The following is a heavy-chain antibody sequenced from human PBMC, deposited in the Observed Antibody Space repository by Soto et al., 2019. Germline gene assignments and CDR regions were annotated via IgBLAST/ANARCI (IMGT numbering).Heavy chain of an antibody. J-gene: IGHJ4*02. CDR1: GFTFSSYG. D-gene: IGHD5-18*01. CDR3: ARGLWSFDY. Sequence: QVQLVESGGGVVQPGRSLRLSCAASGFTFSSYGMHWVRQAPGKGLEWVAVIWLDGSNKYYADSVKGRFTISRDNSKNTLYLQMNSLSAADTAVYYCARGLWSFDYWGQGNLVTVSS. V-gene: IGHV3-33*01. CDR2: IWLDGSNK.